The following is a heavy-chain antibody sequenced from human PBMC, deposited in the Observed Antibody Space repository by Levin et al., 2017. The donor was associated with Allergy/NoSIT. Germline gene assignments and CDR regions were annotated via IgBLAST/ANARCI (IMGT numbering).Heavy chain of an antibody. D-gene: IGHD5-18*01. CDR2: TIPTFGTA. J-gene: IGHJ4*02. V-gene: IGHV1-69*06. Sequence: SVKVSCETSGDTLSTYIINWVRQAPGQGLEWMGGTIPTFGTANYAQKFQGRVTITADKSTNTAYMELSSLRSEDTAVYYCATGRGGDSYGYALYWGQGTLVTVSS. CDR3: ATGRGGDSYGYALY. CDR1: GDTLSTYI.